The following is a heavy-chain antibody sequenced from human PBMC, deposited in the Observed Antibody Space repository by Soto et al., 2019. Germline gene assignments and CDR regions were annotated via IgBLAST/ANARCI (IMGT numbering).Heavy chain of an antibody. CDR1: GFSVSASAVG. J-gene: IGHJ4*02. CDR2: LFWDDDK. CDR3: THSTRSARCSCGNCYFFDY. Sequence: QITLKEPGHTLVKPTQTLTLTCTCSGFSVSASAVGMGWIRQPPGKALEWLALLFWDDDKRYNPSLKSRLTITKDTSKNQVVFTMTNMDPVDTGTYYCTHSTRSARCSCGNCYFFDYWGQGTPVTVSS. D-gene: IGHD2-15*01. V-gene: IGHV2-5*02.